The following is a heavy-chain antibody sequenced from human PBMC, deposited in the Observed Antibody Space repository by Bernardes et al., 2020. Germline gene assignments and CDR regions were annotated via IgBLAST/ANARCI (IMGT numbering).Heavy chain of an antibody. Sequence: ASMKVSCKASGYTFTSYGISWVRQAPGQGLEWMGWISAYNGNTNYAQKLQGRVTMTTDTSTSTAYMELRSLRSDDTAVYYCARDREGKQLVGLFDYWGQGTLVTVSS. CDR3: ARDREGKQLVGLFDY. J-gene: IGHJ4*02. D-gene: IGHD6-6*01. V-gene: IGHV1-18*01. CDR1: GYTFTSYG. CDR2: ISAYNGNT.